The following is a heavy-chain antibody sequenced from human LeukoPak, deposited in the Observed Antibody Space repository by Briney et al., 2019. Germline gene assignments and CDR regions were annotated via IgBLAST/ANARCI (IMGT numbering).Heavy chain of an antibody. D-gene: IGHD2-15*01. CDR3: ARGGRGYCSGGSCYSDYFDY. Sequence: SETLSLTCTVSADSIRSYYWSWIRQPPGKGLEWIGYIYHSGSTYYNPSLKSRVTISVDRSKNQFSLKLSSVTAADTAVYYCARGGRGYCSGGSCYSDYFDYWGQGTLVTVSS. J-gene: IGHJ4*02. CDR1: ADSIRSYY. CDR2: IYHSGST. V-gene: IGHV4-30-2*01.